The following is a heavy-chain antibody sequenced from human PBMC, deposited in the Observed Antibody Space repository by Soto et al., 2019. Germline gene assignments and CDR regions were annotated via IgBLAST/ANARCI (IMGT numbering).Heavy chain of an antibody. CDR1: GFAFSASP. V-gene: IGHV3-73*02. CDR3: ARFEFGGYTQGY. D-gene: IGHD5-12*01. J-gene: IGHJ4*02. CDR2: IRHKAENYAT. Sequence: EAQLVESGGDLVQPGGSLKLSCAASGFAFSASPIHWVRQASGKGLEWVGRIRHKAENYATAYSASVRGRFTVSRDDSQNTAYLQMNSLKTEDTAVYYCARFEFGGYTQGYWGQGTLVTVSS.